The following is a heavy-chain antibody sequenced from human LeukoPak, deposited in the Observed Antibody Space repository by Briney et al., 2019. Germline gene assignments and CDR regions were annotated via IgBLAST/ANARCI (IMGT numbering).Heavy chain of an antibody. V-gene: IGHV3-23*01. D-gene: IGHD2-2*02. J-gene: IGHJ6*02. CDR1: GFTFSSYA. CDR3: ARFGYNYGMDV. Sequence: TGGSLRLSCAASGFTFSSYAMSWVRQAPGKGLEWVSRISGSGGSTYYADSVKGRFTISRDNAKNSLYLQMLSLRAEDTAVYYCARFGYNYGMDVWGQGTTVTVSS. CDR2: ISGSGGST.